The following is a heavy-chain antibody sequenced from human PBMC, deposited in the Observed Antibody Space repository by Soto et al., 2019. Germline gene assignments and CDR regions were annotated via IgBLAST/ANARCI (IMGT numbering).Heavy chain of an antibody. CDR1: GDSISNYY. V-gene: IGHV4-59*08. CDR3: ARQLIT. Sequence: QVQLQESGPGLVKPSETLSLTCTVSGDSISNYYWTWIRQPPGKGLEWIGYIYYSGTTNYNPSLKSRVTMSVDKSKNQFSLKLRSVTAADTAIYYCARQLITWGQGILVTVSS. J-gene: IGHJ4*02. CDR2: IYYSGTT.